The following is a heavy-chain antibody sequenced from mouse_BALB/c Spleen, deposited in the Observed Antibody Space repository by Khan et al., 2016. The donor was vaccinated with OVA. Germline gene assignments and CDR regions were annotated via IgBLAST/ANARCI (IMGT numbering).Heavy chain of an antibody. CDR1: GFSLTGYG. Sequence: QVQLKESGPGLVAPSQSLSITCTVSGFSLTGYGVNWVRQPPGKGLEWLGMIWGDENTDYNSALKSRLSISKDNSKSQVFLKMNSLQTDDTARYYCARDFGYYWYCDVWGAGTTVTVSS. CDR3: ARDFGYYWYCDV. CDR2: IWGDENT. V-gene: IGHV2-6-7*01. J-gene: IGHJ1*01. D-gene: IGHD2-2*01.